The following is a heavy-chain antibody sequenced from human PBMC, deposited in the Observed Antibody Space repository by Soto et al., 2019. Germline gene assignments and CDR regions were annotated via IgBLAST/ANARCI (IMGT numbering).Heavy chain of an antibody. CDR3: AREGQLGY. CDR2: ISGYNGNT. V-gene: IGHV1-18*01. Sequence: EASVKVSCKTSGYTFSSYGFSWVRQAPGQGLEWIGWISGYNGNTNYAQRFQGRVTMTTDTSTSTAYMELRSLRSDDTAVYYCAREGQLGYWGQGTLVTVSS. CDR1: GYTFSSYG. J-gene: IGHJ4*02. D-gene: IGHD6-6*01.